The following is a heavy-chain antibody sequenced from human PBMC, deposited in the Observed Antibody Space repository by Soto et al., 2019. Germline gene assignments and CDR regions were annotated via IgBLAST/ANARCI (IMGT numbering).Heavy chain of an antibody. CDR2: INPNSGGT. V-gene: IGHV1-2*04. D-gene: IGHD6-19*01. CDR1: GYTFTGYY. J-gene: IGHJ4*02. CDR3: ARASSGWPFDY. Sequence: ASVRVSCKASGYTFTGYYMHWVRQAPGQGLEWMGWINPNSGGTNYAQKFQGWVTMTRDTSISTAYMELSRLRSDDTAVYYCARASSGWPFDYWGQGTLVTVSS.